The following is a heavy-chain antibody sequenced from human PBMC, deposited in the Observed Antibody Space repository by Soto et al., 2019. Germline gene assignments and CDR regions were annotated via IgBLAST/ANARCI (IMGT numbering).Heavy chain of an antibody. J-gene: IGHJ4*02. CDR3: ERRTEGYFGY. Sequence: EVQLLESGGGLVQPGGSLTLSCAASGFTFSVYTMSWVRQAPGKVLECISVILSDHKTYYAGSVRGRFTISRDNSKNTLDLEMNSLRAEDTAVYYCERRTEGYFGYWGQGALFTVSS. CDR1: GFTFSVYT. CDR2: ILSDHKT. V-gene: IGHV3-23*03.